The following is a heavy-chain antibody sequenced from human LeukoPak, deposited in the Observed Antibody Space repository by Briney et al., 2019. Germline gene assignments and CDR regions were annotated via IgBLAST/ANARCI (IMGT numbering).Heavy chain of an antibody. V-gene: IGHV1-8*01. J-gene: IGHJ4*02. Sequence: ASVKVSCKASGYTFTSYDINWVRQATGQGFEWMGWMNPNSGNTGYVQKFQGRVTMTRNTSISTAYMELSSLRSEDTAVYYCARGVAHYGDYVGYWGQGTLVTVSS. CDR3: ARGVAHYGDYVGY. CDR2: MNPNSGNT. D-gene: IGHD4-17*01. CDR1: GYTFTSYD.